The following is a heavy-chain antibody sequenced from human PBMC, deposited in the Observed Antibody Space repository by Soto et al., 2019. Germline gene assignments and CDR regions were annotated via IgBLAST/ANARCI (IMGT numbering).Heavy chain of an antibody. Sequence: QVQLVQSGAEVKKPGSSVKVSCKASGGTFSSYAISWVRQAPGQGLEWMGGIIPIFGTANYAQKFQGRVTITADESTSTAYMELSSLRSEDTAVYYCARDRASGSSGWSAHDAFDIWGQGTMVTVSS. V-gene: IGHV1-69*01. J-gene: IGHJ3*02. CDR2: IIPIFGTA. D-gene: IGHD6-19*01. CDR1: GGTFSSYA. CDR3: ARDRASGSSGWSAHDAFDI.